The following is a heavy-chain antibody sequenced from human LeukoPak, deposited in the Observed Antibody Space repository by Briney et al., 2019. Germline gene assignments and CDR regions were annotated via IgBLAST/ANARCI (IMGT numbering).Heavy chain of an antibody. Sequence: SETPSLTCAVYGGSFSGYYWSWIRQPPGKGLEWIGEINHSGSTNYNPSLKSRVTISVDTSKNQFSLKLSSVTAADTAVYYCATERGVRGNRLEYFQHWGQGTLVTVSS. J-gene: IGHJ1*01. D-gene: IGHD1-14*01. CDR1: GGSFSGYY. CDR3: ATERGVRGNRLEYFQH. CDR2: INHSGST. V-gene: IGHV4-34*01.